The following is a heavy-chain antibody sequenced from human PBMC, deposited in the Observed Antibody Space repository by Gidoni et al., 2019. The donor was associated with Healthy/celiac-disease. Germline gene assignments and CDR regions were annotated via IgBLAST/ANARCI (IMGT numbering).Heavy chain of an antibody. D-gene: IGHD1-26*01. Sequence: QVQLQQWGAGLLKPSETLSLTCAVYGGSFSGYYWSWIRQPPGKGLEWIGEINHSGSTNYNPSLKSRVTISVDTSKNQFSLKLSSVTAADTAVYYCARTLVGAGGFDYWGQGTLVTVSS. CDR1: GGSFSGYY. J-gene: IGHJ4*02. V-gene: IGHV4-34*01. CDR3: ARTLVGAGGFDY. CDR2: INHSGST.